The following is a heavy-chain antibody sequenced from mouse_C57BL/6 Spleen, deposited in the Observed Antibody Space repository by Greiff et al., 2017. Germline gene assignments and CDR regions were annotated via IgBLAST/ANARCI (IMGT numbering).Heavy chain of an antibody. J-gene: IGHJ3*01. V-gene: IGHV1-85*01. CDR3: ARGDGYDVAWFAY. Sequence: QVQLQQSGPELVQPGASVKLSCKASGYTFTSYDINWVKQRPGQGPEWIGRIYPSDGSTKYNEKFKGKATLTVDTSSSTAYMEIHSLTSEDSAVYFCARGDGYDVAWFAYWGQGTLVTVSA. D-gene: IGHD2-2*01. CDR2: IYPSDGST. CDR1: GYTFTSYD.